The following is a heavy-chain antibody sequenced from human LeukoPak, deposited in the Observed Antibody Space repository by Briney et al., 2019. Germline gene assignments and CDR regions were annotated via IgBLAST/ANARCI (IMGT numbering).Heavy chain of an antibody. D-gene: IGHD2-15*01. CDR3: ARGDITLYYFDC. CDR1: GYTFTSYY. J-gene: IGHJ4*02. CDR2: INPSGGST. V-gene: IGHV1-46*01. Sequence: ASVKVSCKASGYTFTSYYIHWMRQAPGQGLEWMGIINPSGGSTSFAQKFQGRVTMTRDTFTSTVYMELSSLRSEDTAVYYCARGDITLYYFDCWGQGTLVTVSS.